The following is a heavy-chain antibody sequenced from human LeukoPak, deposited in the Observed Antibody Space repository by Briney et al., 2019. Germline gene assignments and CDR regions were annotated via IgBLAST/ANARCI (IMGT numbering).Heavy chain of an antibody. CDR1: GXSISSYY. D-gene: IGHD2-2*01. V-gene: IGHV4-4*07. CDR3: ARGVRYCSTTNCYNCFDP. CDR2: ISTSGST. J-gene: IGHJ5*02. Sequence: SETLSLTCTVSGXSISSYYGSWIRQPAGKGLEWVGCISTSGSTNYNPSLKSRVTMSVDTSKNQFSLKLISVTAADTAVYYCARGVRYCSTTNCYNCFDPWGQGTLVTVSS.